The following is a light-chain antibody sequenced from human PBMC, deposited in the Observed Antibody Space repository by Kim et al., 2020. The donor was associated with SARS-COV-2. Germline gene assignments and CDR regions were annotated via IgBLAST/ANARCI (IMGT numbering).Light chain of an antibody. J-gene: IGLJ3*02. CDR3: QAWDSNTGV. CDR1: KLGDKY. Sequence: SYELTQPPSVSVSPGQTASITCSGDKLGDKYACWYQQKPGQSPVLVIYQDSKRPSGIPERFSGSNSGNTATLTISGTQPMDEADLYCQAWDSNTGVFGGGTQLTVL. V-gene: IGLV3-1*01. CDR2: QDS.